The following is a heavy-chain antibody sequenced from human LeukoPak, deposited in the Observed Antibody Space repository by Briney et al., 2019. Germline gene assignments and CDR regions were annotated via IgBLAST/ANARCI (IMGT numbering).Heavy chain of an antibody. V-gene: IGHV3-23*01. D-gene: IGHD3-22*01. CDR3: AKVHYYDSSGYYYYYYGMDV. CDR2: ISGGGGST. CDR1: GFTFTSYS. Sequence: GGSLRLSCAASGFTFTSYSMNWVRQAPWKGLEWVSGISGGGGSTYYADSVKGRFTIPRDNSKNTLYLQMNSLRAEDTAVYYCAKVHYYDSSGYYYYYYGMDVWGQGTTVTVSS. J-gene: IGHJ6*02.